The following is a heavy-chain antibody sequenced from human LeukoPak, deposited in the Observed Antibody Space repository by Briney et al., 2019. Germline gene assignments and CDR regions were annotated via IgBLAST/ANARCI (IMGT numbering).Heavy chain of an antibody. D-gene: IGHD3-22*01. CDR2: IIPILGIA. J-gene: IGHJ4*02. CDR3: ASPSSYYYDSSGYHLGY. Sequence: SVKVSCKASGGTFSSYAISWVRQAPGQGLEWMGRIIPILGIANYAQKFQGRVTITADKSTSTAYMELSSLRSEDTAVYYCASPSSYYYDSSGYHLGYWGQGTLVTVSS. CDR1: GGTFSSYA. V-gene: IGHV1-69*04.